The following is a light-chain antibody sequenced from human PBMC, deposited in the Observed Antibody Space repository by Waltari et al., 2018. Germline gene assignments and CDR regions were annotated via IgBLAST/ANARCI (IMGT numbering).Light chain of an antibody. Sequence: QSALTQPRSVSGSPGQSVTISCTGTNSDVGGYDFVSCYQQYPGKAPKLIIYDVYKRPPGVPDRFSGSKSGNTASLSISGLLKEDEADFYCCSYAGADSSVLFGGGTTLTVL. CDR1: NSDVGGYDF. V-gene: IGLV2-11*01. CDR3: CSYAGADSSVL. J-gene: IGLJ2*01. CDR2: DVY.